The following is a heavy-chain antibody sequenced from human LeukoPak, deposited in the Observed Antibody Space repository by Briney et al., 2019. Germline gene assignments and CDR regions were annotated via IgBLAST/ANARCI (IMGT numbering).Heavy chain of an antibody. D-gene: IGHD6-13*01. CDR1: GYTFTSYD. J-gene: IGHJ5*02. V-gene: IGHV1-8*03. CDR3: ARGPHIAAAGTRYNWFDP. Sequence: GASVKVSCKASGYTFTSYDINWVRQATGQELEWMGWMNPNSGNTGYAQKFQGRVTITRNTSISTAYMELSSLRSEDTAVYYCARGPHIAAAGTRYNWFDPWGQGTLVTVSS. CDR2: MNPNSGNT.